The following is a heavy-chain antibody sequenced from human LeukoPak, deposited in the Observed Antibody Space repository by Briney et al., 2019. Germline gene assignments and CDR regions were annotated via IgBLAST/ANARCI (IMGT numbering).Heavy chain of an antibody. J-gene: IGHJ4*02. CDR3: ARDGWYSSSPFDY. V-gene: IGHV1-69*05. Sequence: SVKVSCKASGGTFSSYAISWVRQATGQGLEWMGGIIPIFGTANYAQKFQGRVTMTTDESTSTAYMELSSLRSEDTAVYYCARDGWYSSSPFDYWGQGTLVTVSS. D-gene: IGHD6-6*01. CDR2: IIPIFGTA. CDR1: GGTFSSYA.